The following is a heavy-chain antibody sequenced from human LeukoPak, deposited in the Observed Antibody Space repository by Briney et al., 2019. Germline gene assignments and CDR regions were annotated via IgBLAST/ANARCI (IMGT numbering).Heavy chain of an antibody. J-gene: IGHJ6*02. CDR1: GGSVRGYW. CDR2: IYYSGST. Sequence: SETLCLTCTVSGGSVRGYWWSWVRQAPGKGLEFVAYIYYSGSTKYKPSPMSRGSTSLETTTNQFSLSQTSVPTADAATFYYARRVQEGSGLYDYFYFMDVGGGGTPLTV. V-gene: IGHV4-59*02. D-gene: IGHD5/OR15-5a*01. CDR3: ARRVQEGSGLYDYFYFMDV.